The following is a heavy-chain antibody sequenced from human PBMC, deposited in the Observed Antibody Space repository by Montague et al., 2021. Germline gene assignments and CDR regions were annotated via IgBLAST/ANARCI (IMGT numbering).Heavy chain of an antibody. CDR1: GVSISSSNYH. V-gene: IGHV4-39*01. J-gene: IGHJ6*02. CDR2: IYYSGTT. D-gene: IGHD3-10*01. CDR3: AGKGCFGYYGFDI. Sequence: SETLSLTCTVPGVSISSSNYHWGWIRQPPGKGPEWIGSIYYSGTTYYNPSLRSRVTISVDTSKNQFSLKLNSVTAADTAVYYCAGKGCFGYYGFDIWGQGTTVTVSS.